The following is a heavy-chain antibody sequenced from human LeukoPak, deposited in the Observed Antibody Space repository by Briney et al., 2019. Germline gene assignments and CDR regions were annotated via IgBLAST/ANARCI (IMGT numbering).Heavy chain of an antibody. CDR1: GFTFSDSW. D-gene: IGHD3-3*01. Sequence: GGSLRLSCAASGFTFSDSWMSWVRQAPGKGLEWVANMNQDGSEKDYVDSVKGRFTISKDNARNSLYLQMGSLRAEDTAVYYCANYTHGVAGDVWGQGTTVTVSS. J-gene: IGHJ6*02. CDR3: ANYTHGVAGDV. CDR2: MNQDGSEK. V-gene: IGHV3-7*01.